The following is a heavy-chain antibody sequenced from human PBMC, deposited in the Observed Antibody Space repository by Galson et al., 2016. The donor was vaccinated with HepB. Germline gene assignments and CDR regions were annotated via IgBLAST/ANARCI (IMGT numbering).Heavy chain of an antibody. V-gene: IGHV3-7*01. CDR1: GFIFFNYW. D-gene: IGHD1-26*01. CDR3: ARDSGRFYDDY. J-gene: IGHJ4*02. CDR2: INQGGSAI. Sequence: SLRLSCAASGFIFFNYWMSWVRQAPGKGLEWVANINQGGSAIDYLASVKGRFTISRDNAKNSLYLQMNSLRAEDTAIYYCARDSGRFYDDYWGQGILVTVSS.